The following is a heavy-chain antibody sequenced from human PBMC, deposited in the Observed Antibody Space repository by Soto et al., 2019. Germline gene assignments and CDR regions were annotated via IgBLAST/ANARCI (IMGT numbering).Heavy chain of an antibody. V-gene: IGHV3-33*01. D-gene: IGHD3-3*01. Sequence: QMHLVESGGGVVQPGRSLTLSWVASRFTFTSYGIHWVRQAPGKGLAWVAVIWYDGSNKYYGDSVKGRFSISRDNSKNTVYLQMNRLRAEDTAVYYFARDRRFLEWLDYWGQGTLVSVSS. J-gene: IGHJ4*02. CDR1: RFTFTSYG. CDR2: IWYDGSNK. CDR3: ARDRRFLEWLDY.